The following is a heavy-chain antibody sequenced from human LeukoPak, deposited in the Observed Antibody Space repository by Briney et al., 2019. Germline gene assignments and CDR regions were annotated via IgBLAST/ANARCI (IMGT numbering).Heavy chain of an antibody. CDR1: GFTFSGYG. CDR3: AKDQAVGAEFWFFDL. D-gene: IGHD1-26*01. J-gene: IGHJ2*01. V-gene: IGHV3-23*01. CDR2: ITRSGVYT. Sequence: GGSLRHSCAASGFTFSGYGMSWVRQAPGKGLEWVSAITRSGVYTYYADSVKGRFTISRDNSKNTLYLQMKSLRAEDTAIYYCAKDQAVGAEFWFFDLWGRGTLITVSS.